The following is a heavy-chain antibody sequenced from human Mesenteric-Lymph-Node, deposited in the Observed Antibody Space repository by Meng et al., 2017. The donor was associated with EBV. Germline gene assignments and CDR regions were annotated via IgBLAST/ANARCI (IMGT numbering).Heavy chain of an antibody. D-gene: IGHD3-22*01. Sequence: QVWVVVSGGGLVKPGGSLILSCAGSEFNFNYYYMSWIRQSPGKGLEWLSYTSSAGTTIYYAESVKGRFTISRDNAKNSLYLQMNSLRAEDTAVYYCARSYDSTGYTTSWGQGTLVTVSS. CDR2: TSSAGTTI. CDR3: ARSYDSTGYTTS. J-gene: IGHJ5*02. V-gene: IGHV3-11*01. CDR1: EFNFNYYY.